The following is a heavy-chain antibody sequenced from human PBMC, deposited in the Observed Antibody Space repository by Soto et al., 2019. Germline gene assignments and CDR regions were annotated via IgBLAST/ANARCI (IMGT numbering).Heavy chain of an antibody. Sequence: GGALRISCAASGFTFSSYAISWVRQAPGKGLEWVSAISGSGGSTYYADSVKGRFTISRDNSKNTLYLQMNSLRAEDTAVYYCAKALSITRYRDYWGQGTLVTVSS. D-gene: IGHD1-20*01. CDR1: GFTFSSYA. CDR2: ISGSGGST. J-gene: IGHJ4*02. CDR3: AKALSITRYRDY. V-gene: IGHV3-23*01.